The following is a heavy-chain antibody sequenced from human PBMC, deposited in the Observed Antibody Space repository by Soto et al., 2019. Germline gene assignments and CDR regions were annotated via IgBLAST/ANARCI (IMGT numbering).Heavy chain of an antibody. J-gene: IGHJ5*02. CDR3: AKNQGVELVPLATVDWFDP. CDR1: GFIFENFG. V-gene: IGHV3-23*01. CDR2: ISGSGFKK. Sequence: GGSLRLSCAASGFIFENFGMSWVRQAPGKGLEWISSISGSGFKKYYADSVKGRFTISRDNSKSTVYLELNNLSAEDTAVYHCAKNQGVELVPLATVDWFDPWGQGSVVTVPS. D-gene: IGHD1-26*01.